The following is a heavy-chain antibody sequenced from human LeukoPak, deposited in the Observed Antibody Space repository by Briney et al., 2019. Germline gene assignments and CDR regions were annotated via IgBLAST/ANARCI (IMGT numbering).Heavy chain of an antibody. D-gene: IGHD3-22*01. CDR2: IYYSGST. CDR1: GGSISSYY. Sequence: SETLSLTCTVSGGSISSYYWSWIRQPPGKGLEWIGYIYYSGSTYYNPSLKSRVTISVDTSKNQFSLKLSSVTAADTAVYYCARTNHYYDSSGYDYWGQGTLVTVSS. V-gene: IGHV4-59*04. J-gene: IGHJ4*02. CDR3: ARTNHYYDSSGYDY.